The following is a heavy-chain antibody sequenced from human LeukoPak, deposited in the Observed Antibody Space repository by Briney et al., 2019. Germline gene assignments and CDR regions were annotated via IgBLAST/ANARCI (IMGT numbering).Heavy chain of an antibody. V-gene: IGHV4-39*07. D-gene: IGHD6-25*01. CDR2: IYYSGST. J-gene: IGHJ6*03. Sequence: SETLSLTCTVSGGSISSSSYYWGWVRQPPGTGLEWIGSIYYSGSTYYNPSLKSRVTISVDTSKNQFSLKLSSVTAADTAVYYCARDKERLSIYYYYMDVWGKGTTVTVSS. CDR3: ARDKERLSIYYYYMDV. CDR1: GGSISSSSYY.